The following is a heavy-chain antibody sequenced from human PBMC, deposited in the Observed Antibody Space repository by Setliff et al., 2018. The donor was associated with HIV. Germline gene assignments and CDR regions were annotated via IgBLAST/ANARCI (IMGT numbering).Heavy chain of an antibody. Sequence: SETLSLTCTVSGGSISTNSYYWGWIRQSPGKGLEWVGNVHNSGSTYYNPSLKSRVTISVDTSKNQFSLKLSSVTAADTAVYYCARHKGFGEFYFDYWGQGTLVTVSS. CDR2: VHNSGST. CDR3: ARHKGFGEFYFDY. J-gene: IGHJ4*02. V-gene: IGHV4-39*01. CDR1: GGSISTNSYY. D-gene: IGHD3-10*01.